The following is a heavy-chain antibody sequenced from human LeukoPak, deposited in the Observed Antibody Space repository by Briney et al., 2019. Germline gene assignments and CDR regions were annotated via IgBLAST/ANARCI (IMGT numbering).Heavy chain of an antibody. CDR1: GFTFSTFD. D-gene: IGHD3-22*01. CDR3: AKASDFDSSGFPIDVFDF. V-gene: IGHV3-23*01. Sequence: GGSLRLSCAASGFTFSTFDMSWVRQAPGKGLQWVSTISGAGGTTLFADSVKGRFSISRDNSNNKAFLQMNSLRVEDTAVYYCAKASDFDSSGFPIDVFDFWGQGLLVSVAS. J-gene: IGHJ4*02. CDR2: ISGAGGTT.